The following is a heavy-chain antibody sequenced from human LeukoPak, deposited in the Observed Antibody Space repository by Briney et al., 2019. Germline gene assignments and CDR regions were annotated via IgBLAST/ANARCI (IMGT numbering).Heavy chain of an antibody. J-gene: IGHJ4*02. CDR3: AKGEYNSSPFDY. D-gene: IGHD6-6*01. V-gene: IGHV3-30*02. CDR1: GFTFSSYG. Sequence: GGSLRLSCAASGFTFSSYGMHWVRQAPGKGLEWVAFIRYDGSNKYYADSVKGRFTISRDNSKNTLFLQMNSLRTEDTAVYYCAKGEYNSSPFDYWGQGTLVTVSS. CDR2: IRYDGSNK.